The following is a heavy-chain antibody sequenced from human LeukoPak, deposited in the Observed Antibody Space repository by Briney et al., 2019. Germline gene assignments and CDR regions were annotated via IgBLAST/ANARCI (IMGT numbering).Heavy chain of an antibody. CDR2: IYYSGST. Sequence: SETLSLTCTVSGGSISSYYWSWIRQPPGKGLEWIGYIYYSGSTNYNPSLKSRVTISVDTSKTQFSLRLSSVTAADTAVYYCASDIAVAGTFAEYFQHWGQGTLVTVSS. CDR1: GGSISSYY. CDR3: ASDIAVAGTFAEYFQH. J-gene: IGHJ1*01. V-gene: IGHV4-59*01. D-gene: IGHD6-19*01.